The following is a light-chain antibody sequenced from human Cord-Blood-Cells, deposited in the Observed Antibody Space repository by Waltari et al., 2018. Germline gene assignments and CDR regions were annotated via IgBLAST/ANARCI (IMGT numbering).Light chain of an antibody. CDR3: QQYNDWLT. Sequence: EIVMTQSPAPLSVSPGERATLSCRASQSVSSNLAWYQQKPGQAPRLLIYGASTRDTGIPARFSGSGSGTEFTLTISSLQSEDFAVYYCQQYNDWLTFGGGTKVEIK. CDR2: GAS. J-gene: IGKJ4*01. V-gene: IGKV3-15*01. CDR1: QSVSSN.